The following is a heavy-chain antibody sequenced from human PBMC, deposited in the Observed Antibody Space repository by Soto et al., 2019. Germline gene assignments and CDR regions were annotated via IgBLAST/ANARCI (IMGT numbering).Heavy chain of an antibody. CDR1: GYTFTSYY. J-gene: IGHJ6*02. V-gene: IGHV1-46*01. CDR2: INPSGGST. Sequence: ASVKVSCKASGYTFTSYYMHWVRQAPGQGLEWMGIINPSGGSTSYAQKFQGRVTMTRDTSTSTVYMELSSLRSEDTAVYYCAREYGGDWADYYYYGMDVWGQGTTVTVSS. CDR3: AREYGGDWADYYYYGMDV. D-gene: IGHD2-21*01.